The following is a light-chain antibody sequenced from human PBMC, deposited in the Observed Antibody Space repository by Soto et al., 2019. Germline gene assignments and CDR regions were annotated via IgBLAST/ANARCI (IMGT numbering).Light chain of an antibody. Sequence: DIQMTQTPSTLSASIGDTVTISCRASQSMSDWLAWYQQKPGKAPRLLIYRASTLQRGVPSRFRGSGSGTEFALTIRDLQADDFATYFCQQYHIYSWTFGQGTTVGIK. CDR3: QQYHIYSWT. CDR2: RAS. J-gene: IGKJ1*01. CDR1: QSMSDW. V-gene: IGKV1-5*03.